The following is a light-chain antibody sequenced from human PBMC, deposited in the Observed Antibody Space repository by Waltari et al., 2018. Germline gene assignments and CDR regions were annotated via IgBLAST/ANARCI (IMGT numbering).Light chain of an antibody. CDR2: DAS. J-gene: IGKJ5*01. Sequence: EIVLTQSPATLSLSPGERATLSCSASQSVSSYLAWYQQKPGQAPRLLIYDASNRATGMPARFSGSGSATDFTITISSLEPEDFAVYYCQQRSNWPPITFGQGTRLEIK. V-gene: IGKV3-11*01. CDR3: QQRSNWPPIT. CDR1: QSVSSY.